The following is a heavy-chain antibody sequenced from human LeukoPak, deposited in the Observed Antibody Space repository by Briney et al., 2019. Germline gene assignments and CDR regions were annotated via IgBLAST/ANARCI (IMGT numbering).Heavy chain of an antibody. J-gene: IGHJ5*02. CDR2: IYYSGST. V-gene: IGHV4-39*07. CDR1: GGSISSSSYY. CDR3: ARGRNWFDP. Sequence: SETLSLTCTVSGGSISSSSYYWGWIRQPPGKGLEWIGSIYYSGSTYYNPSLKSRVTISVDTSKNQFSLKLSSVTAADTAVYYCARGRNWFDPWGQGTLVTVSS.